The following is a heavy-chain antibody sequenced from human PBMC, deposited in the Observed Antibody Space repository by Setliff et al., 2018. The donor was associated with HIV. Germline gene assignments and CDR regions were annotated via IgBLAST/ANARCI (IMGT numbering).Heavy chain of an antibody. D-gene: IGHD1-26*01. CDR1: GYTFTTYG. CDR3: ARVGSYWSTFDY. CDR2: INTETGNP. Sequence: ASVMVSCKASGYTFTTYGISWVRQAPGQGFEWMGWINTETGNPMYAQGFRGRFVFSLDTSVSTTYLQINSLKAEDTAMYYCARVGSYWSTFDYWGQGALVTVFS. V-gene: IGHV7-4-1*02. J-gene: IGHJ4*02.